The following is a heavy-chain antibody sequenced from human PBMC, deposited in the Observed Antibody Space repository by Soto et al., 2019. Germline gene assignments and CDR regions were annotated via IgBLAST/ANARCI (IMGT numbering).Heavy chain of an antibody. CDR3: AREGQQLGYYYYGMDV. J-gene: IGHJ6*02. CDR1: GFTFSSYG. Sequence: QVQLVESGGGMVQPGRSLRLSCAASGFTFSSYGMHWVRQAPGKGLEWVAVIWYDGSNKYYADSVKGRFTISRDNSKNTLYLQMNSLRAEDTAVYYCAREGQQLGYYYYGMDVWGQGTTVTVSS. CDR2: IWYDGSNK. V-gene: IGHV3-33*01. D-gene: IGHD6-13*01.